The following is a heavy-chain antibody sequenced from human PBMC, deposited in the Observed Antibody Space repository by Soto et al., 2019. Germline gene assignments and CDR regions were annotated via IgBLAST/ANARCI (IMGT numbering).Heavy chain of an antibody. D-gene: IGHD3-22*01. CDR1: GYSISNGYY. CDR2: IYHSGRT. J-gene: IGHJ4*02. V-gene: IGHV4-38-2*01. Sequence: PSETLSLTGAVSGYSISNGYYWGWIRQPPGKGLEWIGSIYHSGRTYYNPSLKSRVTISVDTSKNQFSLKLSSVTAADTAVHYCARAIYYYDSNDYTWHFDSWGQGTLVTVSS. CDR3: ARAIYYYDSNDYTWHFDS.